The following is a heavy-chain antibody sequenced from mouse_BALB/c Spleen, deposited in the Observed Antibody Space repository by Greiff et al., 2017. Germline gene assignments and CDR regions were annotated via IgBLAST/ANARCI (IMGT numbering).Heavy chain of an antibody. CDR3: ERSSDYDEGMDY. J-gene: IGHJ4*01. CDR1: GDSITSGY. D-gene: IGHD2-4*01. V-gene: IGHV3-8*02. CDR2: ISYSGST. Sequence: EVHLVESGPSLVKPSPTLSLTCSVTGDSITSGYWNWIRKFPGNKLEYMGYISYSGSTYYYPSLKSRISITRDTSKNQYYLQLNSVTTEDTATSYCERSSDYDEGMDYWGQGTSVTVSS.